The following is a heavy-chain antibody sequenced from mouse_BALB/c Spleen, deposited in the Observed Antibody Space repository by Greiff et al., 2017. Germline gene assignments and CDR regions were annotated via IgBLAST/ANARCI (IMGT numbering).Heavy chain of an antibody. D-gene: IGHD2-2*01. J-gene: IGHJ3*01. V-gene: IGHV2-2*02. CDR1: GFSLTSYG. Sequence: VQLQQSGPGLVQPSQSLSITCTVSGFSLTSYGVHWVRQSPGKGLEWLGVIWSGGSTDYNAAFISRLSISQDNSKSQVFFKMNSLQANDTAINYWAREENYGYSFAYWGQGTLVTVSA. CDR2: IWSGGST. CDR3: AREENYGYSFAY.